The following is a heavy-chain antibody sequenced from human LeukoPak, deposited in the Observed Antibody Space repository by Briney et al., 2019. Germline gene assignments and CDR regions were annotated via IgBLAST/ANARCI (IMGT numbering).Heavy chain of an antibody. D-gene: IGHD3-3*02. J-gene: IGHJ4*02. CDR2: ISGSGGST. CDR3: AKDDRLLARYYFDY. Sequence: PGGSLRLSCVASGSTFSDQFMDWVRQAPGKGLEWVSGISGSGGSTFYSDSVKGRFTISRDNSKNTLYLQINSLRAEDTAIYYCAKDDRLLARYYFDYWGQGTLVTVSS. V-gene: IGHV3-23*01. CDR1: GSTFSDQF.